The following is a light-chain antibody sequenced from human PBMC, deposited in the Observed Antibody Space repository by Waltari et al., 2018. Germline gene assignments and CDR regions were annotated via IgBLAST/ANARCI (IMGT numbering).Light chain of an antibody. Sequence: SYVVPQSPSVSVAPGETARITCRGANIGSKRVHWYQQRPGQAPVLVISYDSDRPSGIPERFSGSNSGNTATLTISWVEAEDEADYYCLVWHSTIDHQGVFGGGTKLTVL. V-gene: IGLV3-21*04. CDR2: YDS. CDR1: NIGSKR. CDR3: LVWHSTIDHQGV. J-gene: IGLJ2*01.